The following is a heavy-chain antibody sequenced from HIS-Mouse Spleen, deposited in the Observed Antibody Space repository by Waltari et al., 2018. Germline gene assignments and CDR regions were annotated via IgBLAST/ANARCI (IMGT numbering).Heavy chain of an antibody. D-gene: IGHD6-13*01. V-gene: IGHV4-31*03. CDR2: IYYSGST. CDR1: GGSIRSGGYY. J-gene: IGHJ4*02. Sequence: QVQLQETGPGRVKNSQTLSLTCTVSGGSIRSGGYYWSWTRQPPGKVLAWIGYIYYSGSTYYNPSPKSGVTISVGTSKNQFSLKLSSVTAADTAVYYCARESPAAAGLGRYFDYWGQGTLVTVSS. CDR3: ARESPAAAGLGRYFDY.